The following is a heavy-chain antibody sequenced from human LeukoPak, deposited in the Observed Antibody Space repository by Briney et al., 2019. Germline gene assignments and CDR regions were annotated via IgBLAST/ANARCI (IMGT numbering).Heavy chain of an antibody. J-gene: IGHJ5*02. D-gene: IGHD2-15*01. Sequence: SETLCLTCAVYGGSFSGYYWSWIRQPPGKGLEWIGEINHSGSTNYNPSLKRRVTISVDTSKNQFSLKLSSVTAADTAVYYCARGRGSGGSRVWFDPWGQGTLVTVSS. CDR2: INHSGST. CDR1: GGSFSGYY. V-gene: IGHV4-34*01. CDR3: ARGRGSGGSRVWFDP.